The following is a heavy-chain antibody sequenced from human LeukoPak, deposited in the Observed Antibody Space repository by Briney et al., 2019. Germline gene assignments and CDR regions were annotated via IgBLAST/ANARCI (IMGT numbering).Heavy chain of an antibody. CDR1: GGSFSGYY. D-gene: IGHD3-22*01. Sequence: SETLSLTCAVYGGSFSGYYWSWIRQPPGKGLEWIGEINHSGSTNYNPSLKSRVTISVDTSKNQVSLKLSSVTAADTAVYYCARGTTMIVVVITSRAPRYFDLWGRGTLVTVSS. J-gene: IGHJ2*01. V-gene: IGHV4-34*01. CDR2: INHSGST. CDR3: ARGTTMIVVVITSRAPRYFDL.